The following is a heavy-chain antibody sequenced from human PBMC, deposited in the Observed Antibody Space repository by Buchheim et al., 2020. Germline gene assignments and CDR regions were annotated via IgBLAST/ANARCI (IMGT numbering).Heavy chain of an antibody. CDR2: YCGSP. Sequence: QVQLQESGPGLVKPSETLSLTCTVSGDSINNYFWSWIRQPPGKGLEWIGYCGSPNYNPSLNSRVTISVDTSKNQFSLKLSSVTAADTAVYYCATTGAGATDYWGQGTL. CDR3: ATTGAGATDY. J-gene: IGHJ4*02. CDR1: GDSINNYF. D-gene: IGHD1-26*01. V-gene: IGHV4-59*01.